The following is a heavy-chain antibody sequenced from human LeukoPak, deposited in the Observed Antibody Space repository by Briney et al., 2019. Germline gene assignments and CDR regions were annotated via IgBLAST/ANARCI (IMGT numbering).Heavy chain of an antibody. CDR3: AKDQRGYYQPIDY. CDR1: GFPFSSHA. D-gene: IGHD3-10*01. V-gene: IGHV3-23*01. CDR2: ISGSGSTS. J-gene: IGHJ4*02. Sequence: QPGGSLRLSCAASGFPFSSHAMRWVRQAPGRGLECVSAISGSGSTSYYADSVKGRFPISRDNSKNTLYLQTTSLRAEDTAVYYCAKDQRGYYQPIDYWGQGILVTVSS.